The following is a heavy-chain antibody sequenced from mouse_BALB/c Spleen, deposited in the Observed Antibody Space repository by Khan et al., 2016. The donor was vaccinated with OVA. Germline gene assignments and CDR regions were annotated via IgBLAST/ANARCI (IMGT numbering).Heavy chain of an antibody. V-gene: IGHV2-6-4*01. Sequence: QLKESGPGLVAPSQSLSITCTVSGFSLSRYNIHWVRQPPGKGLEWLGMIWGGGGTDYNSTLKSRLSISKDNSKSQVFLKMNSLQTDDTAMYYCARAYYRYDGYYAMDYWGQGTSVTVSS. CDR3: ARAYYRYDGYYAMDY. J-gene: IGHJ4*01. CDR1: GFSLSRYN. D-gene: IGHD2-14*01. CDR2: IWGGGGT.